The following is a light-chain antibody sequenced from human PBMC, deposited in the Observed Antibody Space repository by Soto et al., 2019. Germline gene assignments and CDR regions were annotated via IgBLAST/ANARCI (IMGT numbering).Light chain of an antibody. Sequence: QPVLTQSPSASASLGASVKLTCTLSSGHSSYAIAWHQQQPEKGPRYLMKLNSDGSHSKGDGIPDRFSASSSGAERYLTISSLQSEDEADYYCQTWGTGIPVFGGGTQLTVL. J-gene: IGLJ7*01. V-gene: IGLV4-69*01. CDR2: LNSDGSH. CDR1: SGHSSYA. CDR3: QTWGTGIPV.